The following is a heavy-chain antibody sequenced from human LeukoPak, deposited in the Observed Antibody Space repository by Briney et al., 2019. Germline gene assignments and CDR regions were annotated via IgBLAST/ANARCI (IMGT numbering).Heavy chain of an antibody. D-gene: IGHD2-2*01. V-gene: IGHV4-61*02. CDR3: ATSTWLRDSNFDS. J-gene: IGHJ4*02. CDR1: GGSVSSGSYY. CDR2: IYTSGST. Sequence: TSETLSLTCTVSGGSVSSGSYYWSWIRQPAGKGLEWIGRIYTSGSTNYNPSLKSRITMSVDTSKNQFSLKLSSVTAADTAVYYCATSTWLRDSNFDSWGQGTLVTVSS.